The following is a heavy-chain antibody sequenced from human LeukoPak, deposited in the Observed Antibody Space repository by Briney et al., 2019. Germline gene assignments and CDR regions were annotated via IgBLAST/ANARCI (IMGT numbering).Heavy chain of an antibody. CDR1: GFTFSSYA. J-gene: IGHJ6*03. D-gene: IGHD2-2*01. CDR3: ARACSSTSCHSQIQYFRTSETYYYYMDV. Sequence: GRSLRLSCAASGFTFSSYAMHWVRQAPGKGLEWVAVTSYDGSNKYYADSVKGRFTISRDNAKNSLYLQMNSLRAEDTAVYYCARACSSTSCHSQIQYFRTSETYYYYMDVWGKGTTVTVSS. V-gene: IGHV3-30-3*01. CDR2: TSYDGSNK.